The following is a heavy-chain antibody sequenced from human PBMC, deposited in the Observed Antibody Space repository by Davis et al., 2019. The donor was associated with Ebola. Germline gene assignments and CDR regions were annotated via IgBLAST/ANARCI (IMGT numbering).Heavy chain of an antibody. Sequence: ASVKVSCKASGYTFTSYGISWVRQAPGQGLEWMGWISAYNGNTNYAQKLQGRVTMTTDTSTSTAYMELRSLRSDDTAVYYCARGAYYYDSSGYYSSFSWYYGMDVWGQGTTVTVSS. D-gene: IGHD3-22*01. CDR1: GYTFTSYG. CDR2: ISAYNGNT. V-gene: IGHV1-18*01. CDR3: ARGAYYYDSSGYYSSFSWYYGMDV. J-gene: IGHJ6*02.